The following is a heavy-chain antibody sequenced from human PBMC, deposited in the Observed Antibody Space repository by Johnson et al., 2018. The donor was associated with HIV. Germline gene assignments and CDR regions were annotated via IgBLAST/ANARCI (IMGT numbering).Heavy chain of an antibody. J-gene: IGHJ3*02. CDR3: ATDVYGAREWRPAFDI. V-gene: IGHV3-30*03. CDR2: ISYDGSNK. D-gene: IGHD4-17*01. CDR1: GFTFSSYG. Sequence: QVQLVESGGGVVQPGRSLRLSCAASGFTFSSYGMHWVRQAPGKGLDWVAVISYDGSNKYYADSVKGRFTISRDNSKNTLYLQMNSLRAEDTAVYYCATDVYGAREWRPAFDIWGQGTMVTVSS.